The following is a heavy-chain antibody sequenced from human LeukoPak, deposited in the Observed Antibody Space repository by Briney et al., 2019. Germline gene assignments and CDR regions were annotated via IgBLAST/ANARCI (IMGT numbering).Heavy chain of an antibody. V-gene: IGHV3-30-3*01. CDR1: GFNFSSYA. CDR3: ARSLDY. Sequence: GGSLRLSCAASGFNFSSYAMDWIRQAPGKGLEWVAVISYDGSKKYYADSVRGRFTISRDNSKNTVYLQMNSLRGDDTAVYYCARSLDYWGQGTLVTVSS. J-gene: IGHJ4*02. CDR2: ISYDGSKK.